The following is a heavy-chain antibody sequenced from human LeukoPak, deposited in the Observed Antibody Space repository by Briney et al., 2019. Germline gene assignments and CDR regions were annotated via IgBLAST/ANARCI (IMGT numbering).Heavy chain of an antibody. Sequence: IPGGSLRLSCAASGFTFSSYSMNWVRQAPGKGLEWVSSISSSSSYIYYADSVKGRFTISRDNAKNSLYLQMNRLRAEDTAVYYCAKRISSGWSYYFDYWGQGTLVTVSS. J-gene: IGHJ4*02. CDR2: ISSSSSYI. V-gene: IGHV3-21*04. CDR3: AKRISSGWSYYFDY. CDR1: GFTFSSYS. D-gene: IGHD6-19*01.